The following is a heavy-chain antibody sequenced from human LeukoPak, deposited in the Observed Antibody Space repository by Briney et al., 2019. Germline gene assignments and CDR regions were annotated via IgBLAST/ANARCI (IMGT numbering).Heavy chain of an antibody. Sequence: PGGSLRLSCAASGFTFNSYGMHWVRQSPGKGLEWVAVISYDGSNKYYADSVKGRFTISRDNSKNTLYLQMNSLRAEDTAVYYRAKGIHFSDYYESSGYSVDYWGQGTLVTVSS. CDR2: ISYDGSNK. CDR3: AKGIHFSDYYESSGYSVDY. J-gene: IGHJ4*02. V-gene: IGHV3-30*18. D-gene: IGHD3-22*01. CDR1: GFTFNSYG.